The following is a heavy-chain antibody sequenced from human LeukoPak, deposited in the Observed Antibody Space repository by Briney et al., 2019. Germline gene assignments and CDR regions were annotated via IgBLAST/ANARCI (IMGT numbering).Heavy chain of an antibody. CDR2: INHSGST. J-gene: IGHJ5*02. Sequence: SETLSLTCAAYGGSFSGYYWSWIRQPPGKGLEWIGEINHSGSTNYNPSLKSRVTISVDTSKNQFSLKLSSVTAADTAVYYCARDLNPRGSYRYAWFDPWGQGTLVTVSS. CDR3: ARDLNPRGSYRYAWFDP. D-gene: IGHD3-16*02. CDR1: GGSFSGYY. V-gene: IGHV4-34*01.